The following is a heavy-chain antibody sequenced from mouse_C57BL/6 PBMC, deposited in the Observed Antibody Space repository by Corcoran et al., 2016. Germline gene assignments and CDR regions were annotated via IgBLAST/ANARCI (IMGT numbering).Heavy chain of an antibody. CDR1: GYTFTNDW. CDR3: ARDYYGSPFAY. V-gene: IGHV1-63*01. CDR2: IYPGGGYT. J-gene: IGHJ3*01. Sequence: QVQLQQSGAELVRPGTSVKMSCKASGYTFTNDWIGWAKQRPGHGLEWGGDIYPGGGYTNYNEKFKGKATLTADKSSSTAYMQFSSLTSEDSAIYYCARDYYGSPFAYWGQGTLVTVSA. D-gene: IGHD1-1*01.